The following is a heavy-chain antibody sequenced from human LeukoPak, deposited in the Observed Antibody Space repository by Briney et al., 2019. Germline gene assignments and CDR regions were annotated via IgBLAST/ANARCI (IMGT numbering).Heavy chain of an antibody. D-gene: IGHD3-3*01. V-gene: IGHV1-69*13. J-gene: IGHJ5*02. CDR1: GGTFRSYA. CDR2: IIPIFGTA. CDR3: AREGVRYYDFWSGRNWFDP. Sequence: GASVKVSCKASGGTFRSYAISWVRQAPGQGLEWMGGIIPIFGTANYAQKFQGRVTITADESTSTAYMELSSLRSEDTAVYYCAREGVRYYDFWSGRNWFDPWGQGTLVTVSS.